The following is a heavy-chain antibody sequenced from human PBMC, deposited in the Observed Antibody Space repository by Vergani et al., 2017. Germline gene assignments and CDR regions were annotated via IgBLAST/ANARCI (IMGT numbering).Heavy chain of an antibody. CDR3: VRTEYCTGIACNTRFDS. D-gene: IGHD2-8*02. Sequence: EVQLVESGGGSVQSGGSLRLSCVASGFSFNTYWMHWVRQVPGKGLMWVARIDEYGNRATYGDFETGRFPISRGNAKNTVFLQMNNLRADDAGVYYCVRTEYCTGIACNTRFDSWGQGALVTVSS. V-gene: IGHV3-74*03. CDR2: IDEYGNRA. CDR1: GFSFNTYW. J-gene: IGHJ5*01.